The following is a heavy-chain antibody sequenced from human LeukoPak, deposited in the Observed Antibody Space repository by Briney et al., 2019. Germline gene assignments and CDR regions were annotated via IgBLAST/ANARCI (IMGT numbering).Heavy chain of an antibody. J-gene: IGHJ4*02. CDR2: ISNDATKK. CDR1: GFTFSTYA. Sequence: PGRSLRLSCAASGFTFSTYAMRWARQAPGKGLEWVAVISNDATKKYYADSVKGRSTISRDNSENTLYLQMNSLRAEDTAVYYCAKDMNTVTTTFDYWDQGTLVTVSP. V-gene: IGHV3-30*18. CDR3: AKDMNTVTTTFDY. D-gene: IGHD4-17*01.